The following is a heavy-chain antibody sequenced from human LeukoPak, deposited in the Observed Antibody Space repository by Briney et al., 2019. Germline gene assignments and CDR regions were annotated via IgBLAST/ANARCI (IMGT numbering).Heavy chain of an antibody. CDR2: IYHSGST. V-gene: IGHV4-38-2*02. Sequence: PSETLSLTCTVSGYSISSGYYWGWIRQPPGKGLEWIGSIYHSGSTSYNPSLKSRVTISVATSKNQFALKLSSVTAGDTAVYYCARRAIFEGPFDYWGQGTLVTVSS. CDR1: GYSISSGYY. D-gene: IGHD3-3*01. CDR3: ARRAIFEGPFDY. J-gene: IGHJ4*02.